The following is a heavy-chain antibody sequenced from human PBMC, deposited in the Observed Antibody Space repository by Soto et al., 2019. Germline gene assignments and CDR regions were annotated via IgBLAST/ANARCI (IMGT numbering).Heavy chain of an antibody. Sequence: GGSLRLSCAASGFTFSSYAMSWVRQAPGKGLEWVSAISGSGGSTYYADSVKGRFTISRDNSKNTLYLQMNSLRAEDTAVYYCAKDQGYCSGGSCVFDYWGQGTLVTVSS. CDR2: ISGSGGST. CDR1: GFTFSSYA. J-gene: IGHJ4*02. CDR3: AKDQGYCSGGSCVFDY. V-gene: IGHV3-23*01. D-gene: IGHD2-15*01.